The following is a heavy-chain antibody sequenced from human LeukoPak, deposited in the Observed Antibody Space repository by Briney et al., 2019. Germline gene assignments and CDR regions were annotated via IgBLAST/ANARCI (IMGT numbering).Heavy chain of an antibody. V-gene: IGHV3-15*01. CDR3: TTDPYDSSGYYYDY. J-gene: IGHJ4*02. D-gene: IGHD3-22*01. CDR2: IKSKTDGGTT. Sequence: GGSLRLSCAPSGFTFSNAWMSWVRQAPGKGLEWGGRIKSKTDGGTTDYAEPVKGRFTISRDDSKTTLYLQMNSLKTEDTAVYYCTTDPYDSSGYYYDYWGQGTLVTVSS. CDR1: GFTFSNAW.